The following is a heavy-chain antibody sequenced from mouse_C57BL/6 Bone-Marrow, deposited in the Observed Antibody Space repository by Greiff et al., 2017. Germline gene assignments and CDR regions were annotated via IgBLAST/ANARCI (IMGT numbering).Heavy chain of an antibody. J-gene: IGHJ3*01. Sequence: QLQQSGAELVRPGASVKLSCTASGFNIKDDYMHWVKQRPEQGLEWIGWIDPENGDTEYASKFQGKATITADTSSNTAYLQLSSLTSEDTAVYYCTTSYYSNSWFAYWGQGTLVTVSA. CDR3: TTSYYSNSWFAY. CDR1: GFNIKDDY. D-gene: IGHD2-5*01. CDR2: IDPENGDT. V-gene: IGHV14-4*01.